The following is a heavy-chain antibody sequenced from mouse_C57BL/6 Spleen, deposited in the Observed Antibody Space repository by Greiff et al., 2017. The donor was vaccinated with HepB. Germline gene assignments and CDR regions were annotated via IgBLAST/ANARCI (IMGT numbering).Heavy chain of an antibody. V-gene: IGHV5-4*03. D-gene: IGHD1-1*01. CDR2: ISDGGSYT. CDR1: GFTFSSYA. J-gene: IGHJ2*01. CDR3: ARALYYYYEVFYFDY. Sequence: EVKLMESGGGLVKPGGSLKLSCAASGFTFSSYAMSWVRQTPEKRLEWVATISDGGSYTYYPDNVKGRFTISRDNAKNNLYLQMSHLKSEDTAMYYCARALYYYYEVFYFDYWGQGTTLTVSS.